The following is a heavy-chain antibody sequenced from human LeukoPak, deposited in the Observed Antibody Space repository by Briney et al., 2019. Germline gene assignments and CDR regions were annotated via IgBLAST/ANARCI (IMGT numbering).Heavy chain of an antibody. V-gene: IGHV4-39*07. J-gene: IGHJ2*01. CDR1: GGSISSSSYY. Sequence: SETLSLTCTVSGGSISSSSYYWGWIRQPPGKGLEWIGRIYTSGSTNYNPSLKSRVTMSVDTSKNQFSLKLSSVTAADTAVYYCARRQPPIAMADKYWYFDLWGRGTLVTVSS. D-gene: IGHD6-19*01. CDR3: ARRQPPIAMADKYWYFDL. CDR2: IYTSGST.